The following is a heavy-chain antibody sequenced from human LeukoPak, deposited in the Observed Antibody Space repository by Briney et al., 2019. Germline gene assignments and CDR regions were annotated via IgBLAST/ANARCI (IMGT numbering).Heavy chain of an antibody. J-gene: IGHJ3*02. V-gene: IGHV1-18*01. CDR2: ISAYNGNT. CDR3: ARDYSDDYPRSGDAFDI. CDR1: GYTFTSYG. Sequence: ASVKVSCTASGYTFTSYGISWVRQAPGQGLEWMGWISAYNGNTNYAQKLQGRVTMTTDTSTSTAYMELRSLRSDDTAVYYCARDYSDDYPRSGDAFDIWGQGTMVTVSS. D-gene: IGHD3-16*01.